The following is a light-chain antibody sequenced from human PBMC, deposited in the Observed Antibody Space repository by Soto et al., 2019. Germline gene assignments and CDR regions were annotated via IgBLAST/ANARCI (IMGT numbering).Light chain of an antibody. Sequence: QSALTQPPSASGSPGQSVTIPCTGTSSDVGGYDHVSWCQQHPGKAPKLMIYEVTKRPAGVPDRFSGSKSGNTASLTVSGLQAEDEADYYCSSDAGNYNYVFGTGTKLTVL. CDR1: SSDVGGYDH. J-gene: IGLJ1*01. CDR3: SSDAGNYNYV. V-gene: IGLV2-8*01. CDR2: EVT.